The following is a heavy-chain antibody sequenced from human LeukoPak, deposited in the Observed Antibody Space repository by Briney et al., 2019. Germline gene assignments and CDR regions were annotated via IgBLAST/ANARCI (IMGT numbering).Heavy chain of an antibody. J-gene: IGHJ4*02. CDR3: ATHTFYYFDY. V-gene: IGHV3-7*01. CDR1: GFTFSNSW. Sequence: AGGSLRLSCAASGFTFSNSWMTWVRQAPGKGLEWVANIKQDESEKYYVDSVKGRFTISRDNAKNSLYLQMSSLRAEDTAVYFCATHTFYYFDYWGQGTLVTVSS. CDR2: IKQDESEK.